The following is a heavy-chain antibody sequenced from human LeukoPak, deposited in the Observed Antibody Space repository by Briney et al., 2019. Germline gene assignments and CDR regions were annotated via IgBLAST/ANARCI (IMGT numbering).Heavy chain of an antibody. CDR1: GGTFSSYA. Sequence: SVKVSCRASGGTFSSYAISWVRQAPGQGLEWMGGIIPIFGTANYAQKFQGRVAITTDESTSTAYMELSSLRSEDTAVYYCARAGRGGSTNWFDPWGQGTLVTVSS. CDR2: IIPIFGTA. J-gene: IGHJ5*02. D-gene: IGHD2-15*01. V-gene: IGHV1-69*05. CDR3: ARAGRGGSTNWFDP.